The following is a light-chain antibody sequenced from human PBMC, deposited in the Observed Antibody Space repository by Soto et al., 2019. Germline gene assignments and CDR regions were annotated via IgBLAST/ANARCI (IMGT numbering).Light chain of an antibody. CDR1: QSVSSK. Sequence: EIVMTQSPATLSVSPGERATLSCRASQSVSSKLAWYQQKPGQAPRLLIYGASTRATGIPARFSGSGSGTEFTLTISSLQSEDFAVYYCQPYNNWPLTFGGGTKVEIK. J-gene: IGKJ4*01. CDR3: QPYNNWPLT. CDR2: GAS. V-gene: IGKV3-15*01.